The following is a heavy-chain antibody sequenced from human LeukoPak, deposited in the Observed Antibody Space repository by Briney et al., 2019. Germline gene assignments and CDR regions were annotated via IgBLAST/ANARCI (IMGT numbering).Heavy chain of an antibody. J-gene: IGHJ6*03. CDR1: GFTFSSYW. Sequence: GGSLRLSCAASGFTFSSYWMSWVRQAPGKGLEWVANIKQDGSEKYYVDSVKGRFTISRDNAKNSLYLQMNSLRAEDTAVYYCARHSDTMLHYYMDVWGKGTTVTVSS. CDR2: IKQDGSEK. V-gene: IGHV3-7*01. CDR3: ARHSDTMLHYYMDV. D-gene: IGHD3-3*01.